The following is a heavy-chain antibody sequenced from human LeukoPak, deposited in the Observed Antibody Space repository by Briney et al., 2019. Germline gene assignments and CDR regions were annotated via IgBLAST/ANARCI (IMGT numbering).Heavy chain of an antibody. CDR1: GGSINSVGYS. D-gene: IGHD6-13*01. CDR3: ARLNSGLYSSSWYVGYYFDY. V-gene: IGHV4-30-2*01. Sequence: PSQTLSLTCAVSGGSINSVGYSWTWIRQPPGKGLEWIGYIYHSERTYYNPSLNSRVTISLDRSRNQFSLKLSSVTAADTAVYYCARLNSGLYSSSWYVGYYFDYWGQGTLVTVSS. J-gene: IGHJ4*02. CDR2: IYHSERT.